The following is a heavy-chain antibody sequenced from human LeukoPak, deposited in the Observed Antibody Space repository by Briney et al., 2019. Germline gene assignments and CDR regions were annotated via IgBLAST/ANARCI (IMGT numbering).Heavy chain of an antibody. Sequence: PGGSLRLSCAASGFTFSSYEMNWVHQAPGKGLEWVSYISSSGSTIYYADSVKGRFTISRDNAKNSLYLQMNSLRAEDTAVYYCARTQDIVVGRYYYGMDVWGQGTTVTVSS. CDR1: GFTFSSYE. D-gene: IGHD2-15*01. J-gene: IGHJ6*02. CDR3: ARTQDIVVGRYYYGMDV. CDR2: ISSSGSTI. V-gene: IGHV3-48*03.